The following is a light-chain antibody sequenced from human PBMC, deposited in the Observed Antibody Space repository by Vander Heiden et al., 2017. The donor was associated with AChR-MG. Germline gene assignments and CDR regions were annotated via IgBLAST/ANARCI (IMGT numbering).Light chain of an antibody. CDR1: QSVSSSY. CDR2: GAS. Sequence: ETVSTQSPGTLSLSPGESATLSCRASQSVSSSYLAWYQQKPGQAPRLLIYGASSRATGIPDRFSGSGSGTDFTLTISRLEPEDFAVYYCQQYGSSPRITFGQGTRLEIK. V-gene: IGKV3-20*01. J-gene: IGKJ5*01. CDR3: QQYGSSPRIT.